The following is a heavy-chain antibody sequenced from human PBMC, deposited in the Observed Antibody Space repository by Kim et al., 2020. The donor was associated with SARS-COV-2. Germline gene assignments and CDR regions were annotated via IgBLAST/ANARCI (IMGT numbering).Heavy chain of an antibody. CDR1: GFTFSTYA. CDR2: IGCDGGST. CDR3: AKGSWSSSYDFDY. V-gene: IGHV3-23*01. D-gene: IGHD6-6*01. J-gene: IGHJ4*02. Sequence: GGSLRLSCAASGFTFSTYAMGWVRQAPGKGLEWVSGIGCDGGSTYYAESVKGRFTISRDNTKNTLYLQMNSLRAEDSALYYCAKGSWSSSYDFDYWGQGTLVTVSS.